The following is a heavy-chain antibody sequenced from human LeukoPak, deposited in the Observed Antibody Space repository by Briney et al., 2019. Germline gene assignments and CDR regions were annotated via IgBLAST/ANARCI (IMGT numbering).Heavy chain of an antibody. CDR1: GFAFNSFA. D-gene: IGHD3-16*02. J-gene: IGHJ4*02. V-gene: IGHV3-23*01. CDR3: AKSLGVGGYTRYKGFDQ. Sequence: GGSLRLSCAASGFAFNSFAMNWVRQAPGKGLEWVSSISNSDGSSHYADVVKGRFTISRDNSKNTLHLQMNSLRAEDTAVYYCAKSLGVGGYTRYKGFDQWGQGTLVTVSS. CDR2: ISNSDGSS.